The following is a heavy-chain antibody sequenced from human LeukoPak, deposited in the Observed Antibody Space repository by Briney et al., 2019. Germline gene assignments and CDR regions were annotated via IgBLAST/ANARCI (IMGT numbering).Heavy chain of an antibody. D-gene: IGHD2-2*01. J-gene: IGHJ4*02. CDR2: INSDGSST. Sequence: GGSLRLSCAASGFTFSSYWMHWVRQAPGKGLVWVSRINSDGSSTSYTDSVKGRFTISRDNAKNTLYLQMNSLRAEDTAVYYCARGCSSTSCYRDNDYGDYVIFGGQGTLVTVSS. V-gene: IGHV3-74*01. CDR3: ARGCSSTSCYRDNDYGDYVIF. CDR1: GFTFSSYW.